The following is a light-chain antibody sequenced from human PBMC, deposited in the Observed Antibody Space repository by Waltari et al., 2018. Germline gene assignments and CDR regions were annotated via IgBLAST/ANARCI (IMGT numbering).Light chain of an antibody. CDR1: SSDIGGYHY. V-gene: IGLV2-14*03. Sequence: QSALTQPASVSGSPGQSITIPCTGTSSDIGGYHYVSWYQQHPGKAPKVMIYDVIKRPSGVSNRFSGSKSGNTASLTISGLQADDEADYYCTSYESGGTWVFGGGTKVTV. CDR3: TSYESGGTWV. J-gene: IGLJ3*02. CDR2: DVI.